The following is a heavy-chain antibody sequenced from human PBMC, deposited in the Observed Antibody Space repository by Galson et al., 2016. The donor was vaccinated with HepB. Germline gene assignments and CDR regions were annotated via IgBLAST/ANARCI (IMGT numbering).Heavy chain of an antibody. CDR2: ISATGGST. V-gene: IGHV3-23*01. CDR1: GFTFSSYA. CDR3: AKDRTLSSDYFDS. J-gene: IGHJ4*02. Sequence: SLRLSCAASGFTFSSYAMSWVRQTPGKGLEWVSSISATGGSTHYADSVKGRLTISRDNSENTLYLQMDSLRAEDTALYYCAKDRTLSSDYFDSWGQGTLVTVSS.